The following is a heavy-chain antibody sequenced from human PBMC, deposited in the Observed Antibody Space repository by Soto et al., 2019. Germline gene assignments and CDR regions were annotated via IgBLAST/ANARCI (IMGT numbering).Heavy chain of an antibody. CDR1: GGSISSGGYY. D-gene: IGHD3-10*01. J-gene: IGHJ4*02. Sequence: SETLSLTCTVSGGSISSGGYYWSWIRQHPGKGLEWIGYIYYSGSTYYNPSLKSRVTISVDPSKNQFSLKLSSVTAADTAVYYCARSPLWFFFDYWGQGTLVTVSS. V-gene: IGHV4-31*03. CDR3: ARSPLWFFFDY. CDR2: IYYSGST.